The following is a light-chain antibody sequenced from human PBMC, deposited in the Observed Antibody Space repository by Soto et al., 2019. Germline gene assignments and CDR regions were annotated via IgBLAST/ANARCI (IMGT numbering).Light chain of an antibody. J-gene: IGLJ3*02. CDR1: ASNIGTNT. V-gene: IGLV2-14*01. CDR3: SSYTSSNTWV. Sequence: QSVLTQPPSASGTPGQRVTISCSGAASNIGTNTVNWYQQLPGAAPKLMIFEVSNWPSGVSNRFSGSKSGNTASLTISGLQAEDEADYSCSSYTSSNTWVFGGGTKLTVL. CDR2: EVS.